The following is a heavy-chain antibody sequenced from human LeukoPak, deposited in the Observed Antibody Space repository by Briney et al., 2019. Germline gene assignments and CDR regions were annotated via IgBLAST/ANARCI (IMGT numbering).Heavy chain of an antibody. CDR2: ITHRGST. V-gene: IGHV4-34*01. CDR3: AMTVASREFDP. CDR1: GGSFSGYY. D-gene: IGHD6-19*01. J-gene: IGHJ5*01. Sequence: PLETLSLTCTVSGGSFSGYYWSWIRQPPGKGLEWIGEITHRGSTNYNPSLKSRVTMLVDTSKNQFSLKLSSVTAADTAVYYCAMTVASREFDPWGQGTLVTVSS.